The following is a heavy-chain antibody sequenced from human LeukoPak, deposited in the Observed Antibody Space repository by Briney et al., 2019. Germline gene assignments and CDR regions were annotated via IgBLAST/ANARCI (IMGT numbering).Heavy chain of an antibody. CDR3: AREVGGYPRRFDP. D-gene: IGHD5-12*01. V-gene: IGHV4-34*01. CDR2: INHSGST. Sequence: PSETLSLTCAVYGGSFSGYYWSWIRQPPGKGLEWIGEINHSGSTNYNPSLKSRVTISVDTSKNQFSLKLSSVTAADTAVYYCAREVGGYPRRFDPWGQGTLVTVSS. CDR1: GGSFSGYY. J-gene: IGHJ5*02.